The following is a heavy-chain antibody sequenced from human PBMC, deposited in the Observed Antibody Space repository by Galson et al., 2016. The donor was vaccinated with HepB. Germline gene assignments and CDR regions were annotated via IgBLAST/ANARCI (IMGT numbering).Heavy chain of an antibody. J-gene: IGHJ4*02. Sequence: SLRLSCAAFNKFAMSWVRQAPGKGLEWISTLSGGGETTYYADSVKGRFTISRDNSKNKLYLQMNNVRAEDTAVYFCAKRWVYGSAGALDFWGQGTLVTVSS. D-gene: IGHD3-10*01. CDR1: NKFA. CDR3: AKRWVYGSAGALDF. CDR2: LSGGGETT. V-gene: IGHV3-23*01.